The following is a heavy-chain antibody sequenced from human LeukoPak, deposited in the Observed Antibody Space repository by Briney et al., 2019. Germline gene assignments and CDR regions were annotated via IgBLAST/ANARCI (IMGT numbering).Heavy chain of an antibody. CDR3: ATENRRNYINDY. CDR1: GSTFSNAW. V-gene: IGHV3-15*01. J-gene: IGHJ4*02. D-gene: IGHD5-24*01. CDR2: IKSKTDGRTT. Sequence: PGGSLRLSCAASGSTFSNAWMNWVRQAPGKGLEWVGRIKSKTDGRTTDYAAPVKGRFTISRDDSKNTLYLQMNSLKTEDTAVYFCATENRRNYINDYWGQGTLVTVSS.